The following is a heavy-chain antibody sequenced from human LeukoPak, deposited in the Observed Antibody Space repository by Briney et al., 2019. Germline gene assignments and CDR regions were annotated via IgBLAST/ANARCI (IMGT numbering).Heavy chain of an antibody. CDR3: AKTRSPFTVTLYWYFDL. CDR1: GFTFGSYA. V-gene: IGHV3-23*01. Sequence: GGSLRLSCAASGFTFGSYAMSWVRQAPGKGLEWVSAISGSGGSTYYADSVKGRFTISRDNSKNTLYLQMNSLRAEDTAVYYCAKTRSPFTVTLYWYFDLWGRGTLVTVSS. D-gene: IGHD4-17*01. CDR2: ISGSGGST. J-gene: IGHJ2*01.